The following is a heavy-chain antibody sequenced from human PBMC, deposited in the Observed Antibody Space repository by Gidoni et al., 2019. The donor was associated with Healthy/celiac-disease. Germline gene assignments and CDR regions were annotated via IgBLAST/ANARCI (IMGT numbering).Heavy chain of an antibody. Sequence: QVQLVQSGAEVKKPGASVKVSCKASGYTFTSYDINWVRQATGQGLEWMGWMNPNSGNTGYAKKFQGRVTMTRNTSISTAYMELSSLRSEDTAVYYCARGPLRFLELLLSYYGMDVWCQGTTVTVS. V-gene: IGHV1-8*01. D-gene: IGHD3-3*01. CDR1: GYTFTSYD. CDR3: ARGPLRFLELLLSYYGMDV. CDR2: MNPNSGNT. J-gene: IGHJ6*02.